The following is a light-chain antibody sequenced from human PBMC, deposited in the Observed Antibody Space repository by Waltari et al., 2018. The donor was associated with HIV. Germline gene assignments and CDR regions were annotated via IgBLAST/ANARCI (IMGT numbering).Light chain of an antibody. CDR2: GNH. J-gene: IGLJ3*02. CDR3: AAWDDSLNAWV. V-gene: IGLV1-44*01. Sequence: QSVLTQPPSASGTPGQRVTISCSGSSSNIGTKTVNWYQQLQGSAPKFLMYGNHVRPSGVPDRFSGSKSGTSASLAISGLRSEDEADYYCAAWDDSLNAWVFGGGTKVTVL. CDR1: SSNIGTKT.